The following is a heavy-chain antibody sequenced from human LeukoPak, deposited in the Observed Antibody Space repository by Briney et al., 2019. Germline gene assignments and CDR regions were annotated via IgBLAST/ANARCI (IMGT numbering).Heavy chain of an antibody. CDR2: ISVSRNT. J-gene: IGHJ6*03. D-gene: IGHD4-11*01. V-gene: IGHV3-23*01. CDR1: GSTLSSYA. CDR3: AKAPYSNYCYYYYMDV. Sequence: AGSLSLSCAASGSTLSSYAISWVRQGPGTGLERVSAISVSRNTYHADSVKGRFTISRDSYKNTLYLQMNRLRAEDAAVYYCAKAPYSNYCYYYYMDVWGKGTTVTVSS.